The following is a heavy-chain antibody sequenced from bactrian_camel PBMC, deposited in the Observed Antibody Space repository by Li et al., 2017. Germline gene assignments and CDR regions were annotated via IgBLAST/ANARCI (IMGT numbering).Heavy chain of an antibody. J-gene: IGHJ4*01. D-gene: IGHD2*01. CDR1: GFTFSLYY. CDR2: IKNSGTETT. Sequence: QLVESGGGLVQPGGSLRLSCAISGFTFSLYYMSWVRQAPGKGLKWVATIKNSGTETTYYTDSVKGRFTISRDDAKKTLYLQLNSLKTEDTAMYYCANPITSIIGKGTQVTVS. V-gene: IGHV3S29*01.